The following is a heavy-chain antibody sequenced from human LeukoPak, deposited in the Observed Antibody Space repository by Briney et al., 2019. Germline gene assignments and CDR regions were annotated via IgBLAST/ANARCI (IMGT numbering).Heavy chain of an antibody. CDR1: GGSISSGGYS. CDR3: ARYLYLAFDI. V-gene: IGHV4-30-2*01. J-gene: IGHJ3*02. Sequence: SETLPLTCAVSGGSISSGGYSWSWIRQPPGKGLEWIGYIYHSGSTYYNPSLKSRVTISVDRSKNQFSLKLSSVTAADTAVYYCARYLYLAFDIWGQGTMVTVSS. CDR2: IYHSGST.